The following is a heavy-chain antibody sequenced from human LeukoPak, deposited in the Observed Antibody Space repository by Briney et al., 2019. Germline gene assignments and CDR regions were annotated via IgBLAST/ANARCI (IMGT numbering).Heavy chain of an antibody. CDR3: AKDHEGDGYPCLDH. J-gene: IGHJ4*02. CDR2: ISASGT. Sequence: GGSLRLSCAASGFNFRSLAMTWVRQAPGKGLEWVSTISASGTYYADPVRGRFTISRDNSRNTLDLQMSSLRAEDTAIYYCAKDHEGDGYPCLDHWGQGTLVTVSS. CDR1: GFNFRSLA. V-gene: IGHV3-23*01. D-gene: IGHD2-21*01.